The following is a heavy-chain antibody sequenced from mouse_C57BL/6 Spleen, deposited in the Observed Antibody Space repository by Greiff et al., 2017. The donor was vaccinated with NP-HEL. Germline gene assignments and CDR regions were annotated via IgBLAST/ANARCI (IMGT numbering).Heavy chain of an antibody. J-gene: IGHJ2*01. Sequence: EVKLVESGGGLVKPGGSLKLSCAASGFTFSSYAMSWVRQTPEKRLEWVATISDGGSYTYYPDNVKGRFTISRDNAKNNLYLQLSHLKSEDTAMYYCARVRNYSNYFDYWGQGTTLTVSS. CDR1: GFTFSSYA. D-gene: IGHD2-5*01. CDR3: ARVRNYSNYFDY. CDR2: ISDGGSYT. V-gene: IGHV5-4*03.